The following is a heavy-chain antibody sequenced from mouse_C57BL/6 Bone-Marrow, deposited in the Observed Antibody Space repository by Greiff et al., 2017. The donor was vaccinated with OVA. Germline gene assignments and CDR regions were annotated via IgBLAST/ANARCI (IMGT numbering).Heavy chain of an antibody. J-gene: IGHJ3*01. CDR1: GYTFTSYG. CDR2: IYPRSGNT. Sequence: QVQLQQSGAELARPGASVKLSCKASGYTFTSYGISWVKQRTGQGLEWIGEIYPRSGNTYYNEKFKGKATLTAGKSSSTAYMELRSLTSEDSAVYFCARYEDGNYVGFAYWGQGTLVTVSA. D-gene: IGHD2-1*01. CDR3: ARYEDGNYVGFAY. V-gene: IGHV1-81*01.